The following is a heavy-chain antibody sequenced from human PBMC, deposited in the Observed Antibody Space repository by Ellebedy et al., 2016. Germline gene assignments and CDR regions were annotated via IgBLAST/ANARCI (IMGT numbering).Heavy chain of an antibody. Sequence: GGSLRLSXAASGFTFKNYAMAWVRQAAGEGLEWVANTAPDGIDKNHVDSVKGRFTISRDNAKNSLFLQMNSLRVEDTAVYYCARELWGALEYWGQGTLVTVSS. CDR3: ARELWGALEY. J-gene: IGHJ4*02. V-gene: IGHV3-7*01. CDR1: GFTFKNYA. D-gene: IGHD1-26*01. CDR2: TAPDGIDK.